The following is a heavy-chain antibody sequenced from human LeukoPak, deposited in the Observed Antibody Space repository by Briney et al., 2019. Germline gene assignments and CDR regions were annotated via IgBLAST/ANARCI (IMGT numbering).Heavy chain of an antibody. V-gene: IGHV1-69*01. CDR3: AREAPGSYYFDY. J-gene: IGHJ4*02. Sequence: SVKVSCKASGGTFSSYAISWVRQAPGQGLEWMGGIIPIFGTANYAQKFQGRVTITADESTSTAYMELSSLRSEDTAVYYCAREAPGSYYFDYWGQGTLVTVSS. D-gene: IGHD1-26*01. CDR1: GGTFSSYA. CDR2: IIPIFGTA.